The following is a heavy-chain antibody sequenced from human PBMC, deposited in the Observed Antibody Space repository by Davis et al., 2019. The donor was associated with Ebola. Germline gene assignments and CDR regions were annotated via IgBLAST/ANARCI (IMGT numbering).Heavy chain of an antibody. J-gene: IGHJ4*02. CDR3: ARDETMVYAHNFDY. D-gene: IGHD2-8*01. V-gene: IGHV3-7*01. Sequence: GESLKISCAASGFTFSSYWMSWVRQAPGKGLEWVANIKQDGSEKYYVDSVKGRFTISRDNAKNSLYLQMNSLRAEDTAVYYCARDETMVYAHNFDYWGQGTLVTVSS. CDR2: IKQDGSEK. CDR1: GFTFSSYW.